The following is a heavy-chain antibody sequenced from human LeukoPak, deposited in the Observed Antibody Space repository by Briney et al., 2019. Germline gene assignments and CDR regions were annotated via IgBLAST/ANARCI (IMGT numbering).Heavy chain of an antibody. J-gene: IGHJ3*02. V-gene: IGHV3-74*01. D-gene: IGHD3-10*01. CDR2: INSDGSST. CDR3: STGSGHAFDI. CDR1: GFTFSSYW. Sequence: GGSLRLSCAASGFTFSSYWMHWVRQVPGKGLVWVSRINSDGSSTSYADSVKGRFTISRDNAKNTLYVQINSLRAEDTAVYYCSTGSGHAFDIWGRGKMVTVSS.